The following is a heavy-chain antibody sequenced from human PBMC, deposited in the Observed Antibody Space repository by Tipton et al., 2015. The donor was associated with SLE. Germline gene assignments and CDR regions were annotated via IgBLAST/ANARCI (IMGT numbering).Heavy chain of an antibody. CDR2: INHSGST. Sequence: TLSLTCTVSGGSISSYYWSWIRQPPGKGLEWIGEINHSGSTNYNPSLKSRVTISVDTSKNQFSLKLSSVTAADTAVYYCARRGDYSSSWYVAYYYYMDVWGKGTTVTVSS. J-gene: IGHJ6*03. V-gene: IGHV4-34*01. CDR1: GGSISSYY. CDR3: ARRGDYSSSWYVAYYYYMDV. D-gene: IGHD6-13*01.